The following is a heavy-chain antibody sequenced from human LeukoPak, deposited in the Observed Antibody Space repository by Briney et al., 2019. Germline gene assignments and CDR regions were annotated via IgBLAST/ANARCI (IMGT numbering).Heavy chain of an antibody. CDR2: ISGSGGST. V-gene: IGHV3-23*01. Sequence: PGGSLRLSCAASGFTFSRYAMSWVRQAPGKGLEWVSAISGSGGSTYYADSVKGRITISRDNSKNTLYLQMNSLRAEDTAVYYCARDRSPGNFDYWGQGTLVTVSS. D-gene: IGHD3-10*01. J-gene: IGHJ4*02. CDR1: GFTFSRYA. CDR3: ARDRSPGNFDY.